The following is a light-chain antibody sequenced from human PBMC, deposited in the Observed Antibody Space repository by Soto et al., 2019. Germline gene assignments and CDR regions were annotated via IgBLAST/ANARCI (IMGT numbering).Light chain of an antibody. V-gene: IGKV1-39*01. J-gene: IGKJ4*01. CDR1: QSISSY. Sequence: DIQMAQSPSSLSASVGDRVTITCRASQSISSYLNWYQQKPGKAPKLLIYAASSLQSGVTSRFRGSGSGTDFTLTISCLQPEDFATYYCQQSYSTPGLTFGGGTKV. CDR2: AAS. CDR3: QQSYSTPGLT.